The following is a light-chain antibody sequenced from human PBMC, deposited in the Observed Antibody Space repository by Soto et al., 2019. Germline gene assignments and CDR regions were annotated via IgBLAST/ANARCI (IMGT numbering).Light chain of an antibody. Sequence: SYELTQSPSVSVAPGQPATISCSGHDIGSQSVHWYQQRAGQAPVLVIYDVYDRPSGIPERFSGSISATTATLTISRVEVGDEADYYCQIWDGTLQHVIFGGGTKLTVL. J-gene: IGLJ2*01. CDR1: DIGSQS. CDR3: QIWDGTLQHVI. CDR2: DVY. V-gene: IGLV3-21*02.